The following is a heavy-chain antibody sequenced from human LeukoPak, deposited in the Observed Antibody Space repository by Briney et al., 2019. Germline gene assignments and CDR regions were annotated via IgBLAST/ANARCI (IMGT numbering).Heavy chain of an antibody. CDR3: ATSLRTGGIFDY. J-gene: IGHJ4*02. V-gene: IGHV3-21*01. CDR2: ISSSGSYI. CDR1: GFTFSSYN. Sequence: KSGGSLRLSCGASGFTFSSYNMNWVRQAPGKGLEWVSSISSSGSYIYYADSVKGRFTISRGNAKNSLYLQMNGLRAEGTAVYYCATSLRTGGIFDYWGQGTLVTVSS. D-gene: IGHD2-15*01.